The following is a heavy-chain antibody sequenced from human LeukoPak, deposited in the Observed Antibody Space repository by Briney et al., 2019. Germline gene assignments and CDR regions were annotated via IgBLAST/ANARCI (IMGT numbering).Heavy chain of an antibody. D-gene: IGHD3-10*01. CDR3: ARSTRITMVRGVISWFDP. CDR2: IYHSGST. Sequence: PSETLSLTCAVSGGSISSGGYSWSWIPQPPGKGLEWIGYIYHSGSTYYNPSLKSRVTISVDRSKNQFSLKLTSVTAADTAVYYCARSTRITMVRGVISWFDPWGQGTLVTVSS. CDR1: GGSISSGGYS. V-gene: IGHV4-30-2*01. J-gene: IGHJ5*02.